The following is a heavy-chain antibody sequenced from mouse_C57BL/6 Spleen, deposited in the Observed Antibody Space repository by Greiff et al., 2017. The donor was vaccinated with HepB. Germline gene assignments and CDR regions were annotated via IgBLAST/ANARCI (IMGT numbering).Heavy chain of an antibody. CDR1: GFSFTSYG. Sequence: QVQLQQSGPGLVQPSQCLSITCTASGFSFTSYGVHWVRQSPGKGLEWLGVICSGGSTDYNAAIISRLSISKDKSTSHVVFKMNSLQAADTTIYYYARNLDDYLYYWGQGTTLTVSS. CDR3: ARNLDDYLYY. J-gene: IGHJ2*01. CDR2: ICSGGST. D-gene: IGHD2-3*01. V-gene: IGHV2-2*01.